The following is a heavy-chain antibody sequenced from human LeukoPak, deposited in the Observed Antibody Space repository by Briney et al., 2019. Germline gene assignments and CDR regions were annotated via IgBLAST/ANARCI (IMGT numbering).Heavy chain of an antibody. CDR3: ARDGTAPGLYFDL. V-gene: IGHV3-7*01. Sequence: GGSLRLSCAVSGFTFSDFWMNWVRQAPGKELEWVASINQNGGENYYVDSVKGRFTVSRDNPRNSPYLQMSSLRAEDTAVYYRARDGTAPGLYFDLWGQGALVTVSS. D-gene: IGHD6-13*01. J-gene: IGHJ4*03. CDR1: GFTFSDFW. CDR2: INQNGGEN.